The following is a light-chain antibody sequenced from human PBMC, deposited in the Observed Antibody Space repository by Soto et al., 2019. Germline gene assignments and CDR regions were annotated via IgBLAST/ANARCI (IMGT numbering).Light chain of an antibody. V-gene: IGKV3-15*01. CDR1: QSVSSN. CDR3: HQYNCLIT. CDR2: GAS. Sequence: EIGMSQSPATLSVAPGERATLSCRASQSVSSNLAWYQQKPGQAPRLLIYGASTRATGIPARFSGSGSGTEFSLTVSSLQTKDYAVYSCHQYNCLITFGQGTR. J-gene: IGKJ5*01.